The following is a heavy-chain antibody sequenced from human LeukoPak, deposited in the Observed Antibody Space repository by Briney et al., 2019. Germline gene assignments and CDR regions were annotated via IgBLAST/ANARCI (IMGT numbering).Heavy chain of an antibody. D-gene: IGHD3-10*02. CDR2: IKEDGSEE. J-gene: IGHJ4*02. CDR3: ARDINYVFDY. Sequence: PGGSLRLSCAASGFTFSSYWMSWVRQAPGKGLEWLANIKEDGSEEYYVDSVKGRFAISRDNAKNSLYLQMNSLRAEDTAVYYCARDINYVFDYWGQGALVTVSS. V-gene: IGHV3-7*05. CDR1: GFTFSSYW.